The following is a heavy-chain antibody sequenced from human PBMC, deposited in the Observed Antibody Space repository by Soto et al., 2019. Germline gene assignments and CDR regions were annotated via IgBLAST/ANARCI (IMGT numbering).Heavy chain of an antibody. CDR3: ARGLDSLDY. CDR1: GFTFSSYG. V-gene: IGHV3-33*01. Sequence: QVQLVESGGGVVQPGRSLRLSCAASGFTFSSYGMHWVRQAPGKGLEWMAVIWYDGSNKYYADSVKGRFTISRDNSKNTLYLQMNSLRAEDTAVYYCARGLDSLDYWGQGTLVTVSS. J-gene: IGHJ4*02. D-gene: IGHD2-2*03. CDR2: IWYDGSNK.